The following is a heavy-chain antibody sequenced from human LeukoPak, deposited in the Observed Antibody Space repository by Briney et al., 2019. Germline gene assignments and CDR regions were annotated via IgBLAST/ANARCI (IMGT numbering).Heavy chain of an antibody. CDR1: GYSFSDYH. Sequence: ASVKVSCKASGYSFSDYHINWVRQASGQGPEWMGWTNPNNGDTDYAKAFQGRVTMTRDTSISTAYMELNRLRSDDTAMYYCARGEYSNGYPYRLDFWGQGTLLTVSS. CDR2: TNPNNGDT. V-gene: IGHV1-2*02. D-gene: IGHD3-16*01. J-gene: IGHJ4*02. CDR3: ARGEYSNGYPYRLDF.